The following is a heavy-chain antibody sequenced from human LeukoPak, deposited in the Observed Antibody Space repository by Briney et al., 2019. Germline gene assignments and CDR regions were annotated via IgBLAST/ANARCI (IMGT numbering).Heavy chain of an antibody. J-gene: IGHJ4*02. Sequence: SETLSLTCTVSGYSISSGYYWGWIRQPPGKGLEWIGSIYHSGSTYYNPSLKSRVTISVDTSKNQFSLKLSSVTAADTAVYCCARSPYDYVWGSCDYWGQGTLVTVSS. D-gene: IGHD3-16*01. CDR2: IYHSGST. CDR1: GYSISSGYY. V-gene: IGHV4-38-2*02. CDR3: ARSPYDYVWGSCDY.